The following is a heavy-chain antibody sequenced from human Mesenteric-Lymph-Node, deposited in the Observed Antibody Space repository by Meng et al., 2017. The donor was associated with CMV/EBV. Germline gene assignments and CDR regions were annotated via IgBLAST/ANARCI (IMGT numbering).Heavy chain of an antibody. V-gene: IGHV3-30*02. CDR2: IQYDETNK. CDR1: GFDFRSHG. Sequence: GESLKISCVVSGFDFRSHGMHWIRQAPGKGLEWVAFIQYDETNKYYVDSVKDRFTISRDISKNTLYLQMNSLRAEDTAVYYCVRARNGSLDVWGQGTTVTVSS. CDR3: VRARNGSLDV. D-gene: IGHD1-1*01. J-gene: IGHJ6*02.